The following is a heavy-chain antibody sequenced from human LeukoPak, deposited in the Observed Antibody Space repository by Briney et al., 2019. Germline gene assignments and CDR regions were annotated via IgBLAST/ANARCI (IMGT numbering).Heavy chain of an antibody. CDR2: INWNSGSK. J-gene: IGHJ4*02. CDR1: GFSFDDYA. D-gene: IGHD5-12*01. Sequence: GGSLRLSCAATGFSFDDYAIHWVRQAPGKGLEWVSGINWNSGSKHYADSVKGRFTISRDNAKNSLYLQMNSLRAEDTAVYYCASLARHSGYVYGGVFDYWGQGTLVTVSS. CDR3: ASLARHSGYVYGGVFDY. V-gene: IGHV3-9*01.